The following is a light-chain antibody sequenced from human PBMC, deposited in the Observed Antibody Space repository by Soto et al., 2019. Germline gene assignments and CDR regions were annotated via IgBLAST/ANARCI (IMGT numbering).Light chain of an antibody. Sequence: EIEMTPSPAPLSVSPGERATLSCRSSQSVGRKLAWYQQKHGPAPRLLIYDASNRAMGVPARFSGSGSGTEFTLTISSLQSEDVAVYHCQQYDIWPPSTFHQGTNVE. CDR1: QSVGRK. CDR2: DAS. CDR3: QQYDIWPPST. J-gene: IGKJ1*01. V-gene: IGKV3-15*01.